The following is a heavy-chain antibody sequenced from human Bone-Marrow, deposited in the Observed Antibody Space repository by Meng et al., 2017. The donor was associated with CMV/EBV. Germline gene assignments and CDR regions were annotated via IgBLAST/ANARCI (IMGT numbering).Heavy chain of an antibody. J-gene: IGHJ5*02. Sequence: VKVSCKASGGTFSSYAISWVRQAPGQGLEWMGGIIPIFGTANYAQKFQGRVTITTDESTSTAYMELSSLRSEDTAVYYCARDIVVVPAASNWFDPWGQGTLVTVSS. CDR2: IIPIFGTA. V-gene: IGHV1-69*13. CDR3: ARDIVVVPAASNWFDP. CDR1: GGTFSSYA. D-gene: IGHD2-2*01.